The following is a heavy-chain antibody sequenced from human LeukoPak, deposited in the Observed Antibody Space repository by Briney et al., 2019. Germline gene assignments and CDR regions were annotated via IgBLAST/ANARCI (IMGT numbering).Heavy chain of an antibody. CDR2: ISGSGGST. V-gene: IGHV3-23*01. J-gene: IGHJ4*02. D-gene: IGHD2-15*01. Sequence: GGSLRLSCAASGFTFSSYAMSWVRQAPGKGLEWVSAISGSGGSTYYADSMKGRFTISRDNSKNTLYLQMNSLRAEDTAVYYCAETYPSYCSGGSCYGREFDYWGQGTLVTVSS. CDR3: AETYPSYCSGGSCYGREFDY. CDR1: GFTFSSYA.